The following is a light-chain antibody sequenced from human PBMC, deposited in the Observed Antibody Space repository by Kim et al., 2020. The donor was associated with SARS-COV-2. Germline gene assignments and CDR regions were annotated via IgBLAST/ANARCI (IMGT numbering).Light chain of an antibody. CDR3: QTWGTGIPV. J-gene: IGLJ3*02. V-gene: IGLV4-69*01. Sequence: ASVKPTCTLGSGHSSDAIAWQQQQPEKGPRYLRKLNSDGSHSKGDGIPDRFSGSSSGAERYLTISSLQSEDEADYYCQTWGTGIPVFGGGTQLTVL. CDR1: SGHSSDA. CDR2: LNSDGSH.